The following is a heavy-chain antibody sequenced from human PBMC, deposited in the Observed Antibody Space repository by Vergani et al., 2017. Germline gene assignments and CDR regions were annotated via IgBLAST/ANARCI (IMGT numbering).Heavy chain of an antibody. D-gene: IGHD1-26*01. J-gene: IGHJ4*02. Sequence: EVQLLESGGSLKQPGGSVRLSCAASRFTFSTYAMHWVRQAPGKGLELVSALTGGGGSTYCADSFKGRFINSRDNSRDTLYLQINSLRPEDTAPYYCVKDAGSYENFFDSWGQGTLVTVSS. CDR3: VKDAGSYENFFDS. CDR1: RFTFSTYA. CDR2: LTGGGGST. V-gene: IGHV3-23*01.